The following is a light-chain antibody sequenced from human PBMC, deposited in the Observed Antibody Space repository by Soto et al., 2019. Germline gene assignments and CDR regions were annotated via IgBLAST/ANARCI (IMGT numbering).Light chain of an antibody. Sequence: IPMTQSPSSLSASVGDRVTLTCRTSRAINNYVNWYQHHPGRVPKLLISSASILQAGVPSRFSDGGSGTHFALTISNLQPEDGATYYCQQSYSPPPNFGQGTKLEI. CDR3: QQSYSPPPN. CDR2: SAS. V-gene: IGKV1-39*01. J-gene: IGKJ2*01. CDR1: RAINNY.